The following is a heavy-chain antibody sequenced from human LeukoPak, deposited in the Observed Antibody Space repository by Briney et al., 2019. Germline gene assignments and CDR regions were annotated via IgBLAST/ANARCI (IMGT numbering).Heavy chain of an antibody. CDR1: GFTFSSYA. D-gene: IGHD3-3*01. Sequence: QPGGSLRPSCAASGFTFSSYAMSWVRQAPGKGLEWVSAISGSGGSTYYADSVKGRFTISRDNSKNTLYLQMNSLRAEDTAVYYCAKDLFPFWSGYYGAYFDYWGQGTLVTVSS. V-gene: IGHV3-23*01. J-gene: IGHJ4*02. CDR2: ISGSGGST. CDR3: AKDLFPFWSGYYGAYFDY.